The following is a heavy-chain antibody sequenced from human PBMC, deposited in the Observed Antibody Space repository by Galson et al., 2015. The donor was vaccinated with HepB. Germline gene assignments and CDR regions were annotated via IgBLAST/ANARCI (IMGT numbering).Heavy chain of an antibody. V-gene: IGHV3-23*01. J-gene: IGHJ4*02. D-gene: IGHD6-19*01. Sequence: SLRLSCAASGFTFSYYAMSWVRQAPGKGLEWVSAITPSGDNTFSADSMKGRFTTSRDNSRNTLFLHMNSLRADDTAIYFCAKVFPEKTDGWYRQALYYFDSWGQGTRVTVSS. CDR3: AKVFPEKTDGWYRQALYYFDS. CDR2: ITPSGDNT. CDR1: GFTFSYYA.